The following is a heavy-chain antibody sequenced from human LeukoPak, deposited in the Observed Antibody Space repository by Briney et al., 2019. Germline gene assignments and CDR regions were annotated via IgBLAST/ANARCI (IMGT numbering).Heavy chain of an antibody. CDR3: ARLGAGPTYYAFWSGYSSFYFDY. Sequence: SETLSLTCIVSGGSTSGGNYYWGWIRRPPGKGLEWIGGISSSGNTYYNPSFKSRITISIDTSKNHFSLKLSSVTAADTAVYYCARLGAGPTYYAFWSGYSSFYFDYWGQGTLVTVSS. J-gene: IGHJ4*02. CDR2: ISSSGNT. D-gene: IGHD3-3*01. V-gene: IGHV4-39*02. CDR1: GGSTSGGNYY.